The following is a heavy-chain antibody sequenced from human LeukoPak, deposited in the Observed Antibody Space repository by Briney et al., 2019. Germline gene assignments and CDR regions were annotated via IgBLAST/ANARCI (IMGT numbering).Heavy chain of an antibody. CDR3: ARRLYRGELDY. Sequence: SETLSLTCTVSGGSINSYYWSWIRQPPGKGLEWIGYIYYSGSTNYNPSLKSRVTISVDTSKNQFSLKLSSVTAADTAVYYCARRLYRGELDYWGQGTLVTVSS. CDR2: IYYSGST. J-gene: IGHJ4*02. V-gene: IGHV4-59*01. CDR1: GGSINSYY. D-gene: IGHD3-16*02.